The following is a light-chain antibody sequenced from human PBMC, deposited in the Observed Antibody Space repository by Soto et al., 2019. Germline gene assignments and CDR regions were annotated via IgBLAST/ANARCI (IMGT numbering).Light chain of an antibody. CDR3: QSWGTGIRV. CDR2: LNSDGSH. Sequence: QSVLTQSPSASASLGASVKLTCTLSSGHSSYAIAWHQQQPEKGPRYLMKLNSDGSHSKGDGIPDRFSGSSSGAERYLTISSLQSEDEADYSWQSWGTGIRVVCGGTTLTVL. J-gene: IGLJ2*01. CDR1: SGHSSYA. V-gene: IGLV4-69*01.